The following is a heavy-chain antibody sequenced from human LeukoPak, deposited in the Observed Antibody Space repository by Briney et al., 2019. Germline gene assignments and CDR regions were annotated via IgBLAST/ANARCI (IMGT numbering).Heavy chain of an antibody. V-gene: IGHV3-21*01. D-gene: IGHD2-15*01. Sequence: GGSLRLSCAASGFTFSSYWMSWVRQAPGKGLEWVSSISSSSSYIYYADSVKGRFTISRDNAKNSLYLQMNSLRAEDTAVYYCARDLNVDLSMFDYWGQGTLVTVSS. CDR1: GFTFSSYW. CDR3: ARDLNVDLSMFDY. CDR2: ISSSSSYI. J-gene: IGHJ4*02.